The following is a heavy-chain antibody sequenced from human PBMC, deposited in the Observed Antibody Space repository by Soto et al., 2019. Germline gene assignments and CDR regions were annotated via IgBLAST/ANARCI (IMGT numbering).Heavy chain of an antibody. CDR2: ISAYNGNT. CDR3: ARVLTLVAANPYFDY. Sequence: GASVKVSCKASGYTFTSYGIIWVRQAPGQGLEWMGWISAYNGNTNYAQKLQGRVTMTTDTSTSTAYMELRSLRSDDTAVYYCARVLTLVAANPYFDYWGQGTLVTVSS. D-gene: IGHD2-8*02. CDR1: GYTFTSYG. V-gene: IGHV1-18*01. J-gene: IGHJ4*02.